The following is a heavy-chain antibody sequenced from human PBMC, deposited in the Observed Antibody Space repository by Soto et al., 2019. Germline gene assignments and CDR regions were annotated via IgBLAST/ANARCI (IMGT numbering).Heavy chain of an antibody. CDR2: ISYDGSNK. D-gene: IGHD2-15*01. CDR1: GFTFRSYG. CDR3: AKDLMTPIFCGSGGSCYSWFDP. Sequence: GGSLRLSCAASGFTFRSYGMHWVRQAPGKGLEWVAVISYDGSNKYYADSVKGRFTISRDNSKNTLYLQMNSLRAEDTAVYYCAKDLMTPIFCGSGGSCYSWFDPWGQGTLVTVSS. V-gene: IGHV3-30*18. J-gene: IGHJ5*02.